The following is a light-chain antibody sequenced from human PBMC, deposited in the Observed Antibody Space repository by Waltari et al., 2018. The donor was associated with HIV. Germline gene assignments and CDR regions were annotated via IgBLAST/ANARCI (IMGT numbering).Light chain of an antibody. J-gene: IGLJ2*01. CDR2: EVS. CDR3: CAYAGSTTYVI. Sequence: QSALTQPASVSGSPGQSITISCTGTRRAVGGYNLVSWYQQHPGKAPKLMIYEVSKRPSGVSNRFSGSKSGNTASLTISGLQAEDEADYYCCAYAGSTTYVIFGGGTKLTVL. V-gene: IGLV2-23*02. CDR1: RRAVGGYNL.